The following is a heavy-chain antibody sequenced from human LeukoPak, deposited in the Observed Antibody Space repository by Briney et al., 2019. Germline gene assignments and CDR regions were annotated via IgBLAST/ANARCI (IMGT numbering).Heavy chain of an antibody. CDR3: TTDSPWIAVAGYYYGMDV. D-gene: IGHD6-19*01. Sequence: PGGSLRLSCAASGFTFSNAWMSWVRPAPGKGLEWVGRIKSKTDGGTTDYAAPVKGRFTISRDDSKNTLYLQMNSLKTEDTAVYYCTTDSPWIAVAGYYYGMDVWGQGTTVTVSS. CDR2: IKSKTDGGTT. V-gene: IGHV3-15*01. CDR1: GFTFSNAW. J-gene: IGHJ6*02.